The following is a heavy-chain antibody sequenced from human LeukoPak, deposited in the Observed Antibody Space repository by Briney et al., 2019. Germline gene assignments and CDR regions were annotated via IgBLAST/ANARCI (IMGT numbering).Heavy chain of an antibody. V-gene: IGHV1-2*02. CDR1: GYSFTDYY. CDR3: MRVQYNYWRDWFDP. Sequence: ASVKVSCKASGYSFTDYYMHWVRQAPGQGLEWMGWINPDSCGTNFAQKFQGRVTMTRDTSTSTAYMELSRLRSDDTAVYYCMRVQYNYWRDWFDPWGQGTLVTVSS. J-gene: IGHJ5*02. D-gene: IGHD5-18*01. CDR2: INPDSCGT.